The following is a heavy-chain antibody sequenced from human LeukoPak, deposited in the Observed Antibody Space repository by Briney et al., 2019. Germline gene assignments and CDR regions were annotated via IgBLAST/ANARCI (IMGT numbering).Heavy chain of an antibody. D-gene: IGHD2-2*01. CDR1: GFTFSNYW. Sequence: PGGSLRLSCAASGFTFSNYWMYWVRQAPGKGLVWVSRINGHGSSTTYADSVKGRFTVSRDNAKNTLFLQMNSLTAEDTAVYYCARVRCSGSSCYAYSFYYMDVWGRGTTVTVSS. J-gene: IGHJ6*03. V-gene: IGHV3-74*01. CDR3: ARVRCSGSSCYAYSFYYMDV. CDR2: INGHGSST.